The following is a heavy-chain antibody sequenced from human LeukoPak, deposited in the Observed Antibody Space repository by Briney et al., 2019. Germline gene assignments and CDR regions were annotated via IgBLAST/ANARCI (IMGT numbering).Heavy chain of an antibody. CDR1: GYSLSSGYY. D-gene: IGHD3-10*01. V-gene: IGHV4-38-2*02. CDR2: VDHSGGT. Sequence: SETLSLTCTVSGYSLSSGYYWGWIRQPPGKGLEWIGSVDHSGGTYYNPSLRSRVSISVDTSKNQFSLKLSSVTAADTAVYSCAGFTFFRGVITFAYCGQGTLVTVSS. CDR3: AGFTFFRGVITFAY. J-gene: IGHJ4*02.